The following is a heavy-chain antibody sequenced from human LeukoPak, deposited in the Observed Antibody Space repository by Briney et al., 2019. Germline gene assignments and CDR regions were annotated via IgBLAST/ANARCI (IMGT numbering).Heavy chain of an antibody. CDR1: GFTFSSYW. V-gene: IGHV3-74*01. J-gene: IGHJ4*02. Sequence: GGSLRLSCAASGFTFSSYWMHWVRQAPGKGLVWVSRINSDGGTTSYADSVKGRFTISRDNAKHTLYLQMNSLRPEDTAVYFCARDLSEYGWFGELYCWGQGTLVTVSS. D-gene: IGHD3-10*01. CDR3: ARDLSEYGWFGELYC. CDR2: INSDGGTT.